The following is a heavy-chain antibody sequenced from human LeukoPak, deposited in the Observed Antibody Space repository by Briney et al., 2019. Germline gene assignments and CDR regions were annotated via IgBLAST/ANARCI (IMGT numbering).Heavy chain of an antibody. CDR1: GYTFTGYF. CDR2: INPNTGGT. Sequence: SVKVSCKASGYTFTGYFVHWVRQAPGQGLQWMGWINPNTGGTNYAQKLQGRVTMTTDTSTSTAYMELRSLRSDDTAVYYCARKASITMIVVAHYYYYYYMDVWGKGTTVTISS. J-gene: IGHJ6*03. D-gene: IGHD3-22*01. CDR3: ARKASITMIVVAHYYYYYYMDV. V-gene: IGHV1-2*02.